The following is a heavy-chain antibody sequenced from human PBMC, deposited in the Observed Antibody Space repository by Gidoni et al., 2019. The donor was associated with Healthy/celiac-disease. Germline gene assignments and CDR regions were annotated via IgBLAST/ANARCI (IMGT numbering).Heavy chain of an antibody. D-gene: IGHD1-26*01. J-gene: IGHJ3*02. V-gene: IGHV4-4*07. Sequence: TNYNPSLKSRVTMSVDTSKNQFSLKLSFVTAADTAVYYCARAHSGSYYVDAFDIWGQGTMVTVSS. CDR3: ARAHSGSYYVDAFDI. CDR2: T.